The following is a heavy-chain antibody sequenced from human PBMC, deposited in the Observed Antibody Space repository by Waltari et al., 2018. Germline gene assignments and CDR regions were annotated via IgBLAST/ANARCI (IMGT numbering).Heavy chain of an antibody. Sequence: QVQLVQSGAEVKKPGASVKVSCKASGYTFTSYAMHWVRQAPGQRLEWMGWINAGSGNTKYSQKFQGRVTITRDTSASTAYMELSSLRSDDTAVYYCATDKPTITMVRGVLSPWGQGTLVTVSS. D-gene: IGHD3-10*01. CDR1: GYTFTSYA. CDR3: ATDKPTITMVRGVLSP. V-gene: IGHV1-3*01. J-gene: IGHJ5*02. CDR2: INAGSGNT.